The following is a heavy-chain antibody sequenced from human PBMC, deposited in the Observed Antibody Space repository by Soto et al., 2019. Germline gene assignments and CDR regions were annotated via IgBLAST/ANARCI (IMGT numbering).Heavy chain of an antibody. J-gene: IGHJ4*02. D-gene: IGHD1-1*01. CDR2: IWSDGNNR. Sequence: QVQLVESGGGVVQPGRSLRLSCAASGFMFSNHGMHWVRQAPGKGLEWVAVIWSDGNNRYYADSVKGRFTISKDKSKNTLHLQMNSLRAEDTAVYYCVSGYNWNDEASDYWGQGTLVTVSS. CDR1: GFMFSNHG. CDR3: VSGYNWNDEASDY. V-gene: IGHV3-33*01.